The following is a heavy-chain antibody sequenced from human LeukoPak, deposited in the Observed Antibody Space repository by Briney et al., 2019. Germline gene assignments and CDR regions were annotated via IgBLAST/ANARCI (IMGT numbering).Heavy chain of an antibody. D-gene: IGHD3-10*01. CDR2: ISGSGGST. CDR3: ARFRYGSGSYVDY. CDR1: GFTFSSYA. Sequence: PGGSLRLSCAASGFTFSSYATSWVRQAPGKGLEWVSAISGSGGSTYYADSVKGRFTISRDNSKNTLYLQMNSLRAEDTAVYYCARFRYGSGSYVDYWGQGTLVTVSS. J-gene: IGHJ4*02. V-gene: IGHV3-23*01.